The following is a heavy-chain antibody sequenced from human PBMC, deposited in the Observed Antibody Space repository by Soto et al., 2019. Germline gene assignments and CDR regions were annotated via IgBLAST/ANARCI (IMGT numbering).Heavy chain of an antibody. D-gene: IGHD2-2*02. J-gene: IGHJ5*02. V-gene: IGHV1-8*01. CDR2: MNPNSGNT. CDR1: GYTFTSYD. Sequence: ASVKVSCKASGYTFTSYDINWVRQATGQGLEWMGWMNPNSGNTGYAQKFQGRVTMTRNTSISTAYMELSSLRSEDTAVYYCARSARYCSSTSCYTGYNWFDPWGQATLVTVSS. CDR3: ARSARYCSSTSCYTGYNWFDP.